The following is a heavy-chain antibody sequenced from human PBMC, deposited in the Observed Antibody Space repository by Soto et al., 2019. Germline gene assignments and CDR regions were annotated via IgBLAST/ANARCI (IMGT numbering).Heavy chain of an antibody. Sequence: SETLSLTCTVSGGSISSGGYYWSWIRQHPGKGLEWIGYIYYSGSTYYNPSLKSRVTISVDTSKNQFSLKLSSVTAADTAVYYCARAPRYDFWSGPLDYYGMDVWGQGTTVTVSS. CDR2: IYYSGST. D-gene: IGHD3-3*01. J-gene: IGHJ6*02. CDR1: GGSISSGGYY. CDR3: ARAPRYDFWSGPLDYYGMDV. V-gene: IGHV4-31*03.